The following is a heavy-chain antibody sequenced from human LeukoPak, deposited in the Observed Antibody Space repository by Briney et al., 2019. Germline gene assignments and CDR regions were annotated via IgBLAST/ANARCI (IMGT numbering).Heavy chain of an antibody. CDR1: GFTFSSYG. J-gene: IGHJ4*02. CDR3: AKALIVVVPAAPFDY. D-gene: IGHD2-2*01. V-gene: IGHV3-30*02. CDR2: IRYDGSNN. Sequence: SGGSLRLSCAASGFTFSSYGMHWVRQAPGKGLEWVAFIRYDGSNNYYADSVKGRFTISRDNSKNTLYLQMNSLRAEDTAVYYCAKALIVVVPAAPFDYWGQGTLVTVSS.